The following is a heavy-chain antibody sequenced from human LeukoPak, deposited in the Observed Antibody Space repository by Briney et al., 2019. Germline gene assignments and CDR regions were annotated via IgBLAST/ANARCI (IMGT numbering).Heavy chain of an antibody. D-gene: IGHD5-18*01. V-gene: IGHV3-23*01. CDR1: GFTFSSYA. Sequence: PGGSLRLSCAASGFTFSSYAMSWVRQAPGKGLEWVSAISGSGGSTYYADSVKGRFTISRDNSKNTLYLQMNSLRAEDTAVYYCAKEFDRYSYGPRGCMDVWGQGTTVTVSS. J-gene: IGHJ6*02. CDR2: ISGSGGST. CDR3: AKEFDRYSYGPRGCMDV.